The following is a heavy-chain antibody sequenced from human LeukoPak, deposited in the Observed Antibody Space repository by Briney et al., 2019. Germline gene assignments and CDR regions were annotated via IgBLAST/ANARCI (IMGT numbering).Heavy chain of an antibody. Sequence: GGSLRLSCAASGFTFSDYYMYWVRQAPGKGLEWLSYISISGTTIYYADSVKGRFTISRDNSKNTLYMQMNSLRAEDTAIYYCAKEAYSSGYQGLDYWGQGTLVTVSS. D-gene: IGHD5-18*01. CDR2: ISISGTTI. CDR1: GFTFSDYY. CDR3: AKEAYSSGYQGLDY. J-gene: IGHJ4*02. V-gene: IGHV3-11*01.